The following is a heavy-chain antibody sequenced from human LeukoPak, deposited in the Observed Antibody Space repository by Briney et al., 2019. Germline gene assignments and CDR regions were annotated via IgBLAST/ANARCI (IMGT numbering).Heavy chain of an antibody. CDR3: ARDVGIAVAGYYFDY. V-gene: IGHV1-69*05. D-gene: IGHD6-19*01. Sequence: SVKVSCKASGGTFSSYAISWVRQAPGQGLEWMGRIIPIFGTANYAQKFQGRVTITTDESTSIAYMELSSLRSEDTAVYYCARDVGIAVAGYYFDYWGQGTLVTVSS. CDR2: IIPIFGTA. J-gene: IGHJ4*02. CDR1: GGTFSSYA.